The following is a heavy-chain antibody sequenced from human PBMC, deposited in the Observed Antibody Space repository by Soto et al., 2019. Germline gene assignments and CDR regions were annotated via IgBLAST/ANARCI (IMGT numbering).Heavy chain of an antibody. CDR1: GFTFSSYW. Sequence: EVQLVESGGGLVQPGGSLRLSCAASGFTFSSYWMHWVRQAPATRQVWVSRIDRDGSSTTYADSVKGRFTISRDNDKNTRCLQMSSLSAEDTAVYFCARAERYNWNDAGGDLDYWGQGTLVTVSS. CDR3: ARAERYNWNDAGGDLDY. J-gene: IGHJ4*02. D-gene: IGHD1-1*01. V-gene: IGHV3-74*01. CDR2: IDRDGSST.